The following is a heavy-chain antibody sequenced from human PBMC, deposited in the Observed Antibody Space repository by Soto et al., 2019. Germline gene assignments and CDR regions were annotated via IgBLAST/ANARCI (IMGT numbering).Heavy chain of an antibody. V-gene: IGHV4-59*01. Sequence: PSETLSLTCTVPGASISSYSWTWIRQTPGKRLEWIGNIFYSGSTNYNPSLKSRVTMSVDTSKNQFSLKLSSVTAADTAMYYCARGRYYFDSRGWGQGTMVTVS. CDR1: GASISSYS. CDR2: IFYSGST. J-gene: IGHJ4*02. D-gene: IGHD3-22*01. CDR3: ARGRYYFDSRG.